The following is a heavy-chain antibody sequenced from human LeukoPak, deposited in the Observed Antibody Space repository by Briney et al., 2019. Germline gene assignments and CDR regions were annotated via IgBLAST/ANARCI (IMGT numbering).Heavy chain of an antibody. CDR1: GFTFSTFP. CDR3: VKALTDDAFDI. Sequence: GGSLRLSCSASGFTFSTFPMHWVRQAPGKGLEYFSAISRNVDTTYYADSVKGRFTISRDNSKNTLYLQMSSLRPEDTAVYYCVKALTDDAFDIWGQGTMVTVSS. CDR2: ISRNVDTT. V-gene: IGHV3-64D*06. J-gene: IGHJ3*02.